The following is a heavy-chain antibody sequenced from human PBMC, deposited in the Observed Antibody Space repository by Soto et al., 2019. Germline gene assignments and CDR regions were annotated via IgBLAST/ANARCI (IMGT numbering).Heavy chain of an antibody. J-gene: IGHJ3*02. D-gene: IGHD3-10*01. V-gene: IGHV3-30-3*01. Sequence: QVQLVESGGGVVQPGRSLRLSCAASGFTFSSYAMHWVRQAPGKGLEWVAVISYDGSNKYYADSVKGRFTISRDNSKNTLYLQMNSLRAEDTAVYYCAMALLEGAFEIWGQGTMVTDSS. CDR1: GFTFSSYA. CDR3: AMALLEGAFEI. CDR2: ISYDGSNK.